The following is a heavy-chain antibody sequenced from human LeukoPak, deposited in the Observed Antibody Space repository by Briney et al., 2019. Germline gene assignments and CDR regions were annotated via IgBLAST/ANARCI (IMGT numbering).Heavy chain of an antibody. J-gene: IGHJ3*02. V-gene: IGHV1-69*05. CDR3: ARHHCSSTSCPFDI. CDR1: GGTFSSYS. Sequence: SVKVSCKASGGTFSSYSISWVRQAPGQGLEWMGGIIPIFGTANYAQKFQGKVTITTDESTSTAYMELSSLRSEDTAVYYCARHHCSSTSCPFDIWGQGTMVTVSS. CDR2: IIPIFGTA. D-gene: IGHD2-2*01.